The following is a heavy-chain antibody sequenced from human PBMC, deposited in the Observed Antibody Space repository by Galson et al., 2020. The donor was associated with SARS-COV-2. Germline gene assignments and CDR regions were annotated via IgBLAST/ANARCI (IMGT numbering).Heavy chain of an antibody. CDR2: ISGSCGST. CDR3: AKPGATNDYGANFDS. CDR1: GFTFSSYA. D-gene: IGHD4-17*01. Sequence: GGSLRLSCAASGFTFSSYAMSWVRQAPGKGLELVSAISGSCGSTYYADSVKGRLTISRDNSKNTLYLQMNSLRAEDTAVYYCAKPGATNDYGANFDSWGQGTLVTVSS. V-gene: IGHV3-23*01. J-gene: IGHJ5*01.